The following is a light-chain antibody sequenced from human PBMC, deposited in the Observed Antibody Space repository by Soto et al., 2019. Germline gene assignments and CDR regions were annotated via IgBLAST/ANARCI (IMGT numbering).Light chain of an antibody. J-gene: IGLJ1*01. CDR1: SSDVGSYER. Sequence: QSALTQPPSVSGSPGQSVTISCTGTSSDVGSYERVSWYQQTPGTAPKLMIYEVTNRPSGVPHRFSGSKSGNTASLTISGLQAEDEADYYCVSYTTSSTYVFGNGTKLTVL. CDR3: VSYTTSSTYV. V-gene: IGLV2-18*02. CDR2: EVT.